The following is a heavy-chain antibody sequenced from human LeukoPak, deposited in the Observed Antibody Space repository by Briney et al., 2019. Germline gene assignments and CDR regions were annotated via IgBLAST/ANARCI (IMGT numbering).Heavy chain of an antibody. CDR1: GFTVSSNY. V-gene: IGHV3-53*01. CDR3: ASHSETAMVNYFDY. J-gene: IGHJ4*02. CDR2: IYSGGST. D-gene: IGHD5-18*01. Sequence: GGSLRLSCAASGFTVSSNYMSWVRQAPGKGLEWVSVIYSGGSTYYADSVKGRFTISRDNSKNTLYLQMNSLRAEDTAVYYCASHSETAMVNYFDYWGRGTLVTVSS.